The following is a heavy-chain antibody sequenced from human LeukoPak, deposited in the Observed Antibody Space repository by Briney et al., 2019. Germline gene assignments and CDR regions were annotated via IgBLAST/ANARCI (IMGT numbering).Heavy chain of an antibody. D-gene: IGHD6-19*01. Sequence: GGSLRLSCAASGFTFSGYWMHWVRQAPGKGLVWVSRINSDGSSTSYADSVKGRFTISRDNAKNTLYLQMNSLRAEDTAVYYCARTPFSSGWYGMNAFDIWGQGTMVTVSS. CDR1: GFTFSGYW. CDR2: INSDGSST. J-gene: IGHJ3*02. CDR3: ARTPFSSGWYGMNAFDI. V-gene: IGHV3-74*01.